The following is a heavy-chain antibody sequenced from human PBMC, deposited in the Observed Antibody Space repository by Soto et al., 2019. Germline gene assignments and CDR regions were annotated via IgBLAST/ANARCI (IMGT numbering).Heavy chain of an antibody. V-gene: IGHV3-23*01. Sequence: GESLKISCAASGFTFSSYAMSWVRQAPGKGLEWVSAISGSGGSTYYADSVKGRFTISRDNSKNTLYLQMNSLRAEDTAVYYCAKDGYYDSSGYYSYSEYFQHWGQGTLVTVSS. D-gene: IGHD3-22*01. J-gene: IGHJ1*01. CDR1: GFTFSSYA. CDR2: ISGSGGST. CDR3: AKDGYYDSSGYYSYSEYFQH.